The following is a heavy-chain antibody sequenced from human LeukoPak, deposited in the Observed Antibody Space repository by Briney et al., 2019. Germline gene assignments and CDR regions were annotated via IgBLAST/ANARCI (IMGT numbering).Heavy chain of an antibody. CDR2: IIPIFGTA. CDR1: GYVFTASY. Sequence: SVKVSCKPSGYVFTASYIHWVRQAPGQGLEWMGGIIPIFGTANYAQKFQGRVTITTDESTSTAYMELSSLRSEDTAVYYCAKERDGYIDYWGQGTLVTVSS. CDR3: AKERDGYIDY. V-gene: IGHV1-69*05. J-gene: IGHJ4*02. D-gene: IGHD5-24*01.